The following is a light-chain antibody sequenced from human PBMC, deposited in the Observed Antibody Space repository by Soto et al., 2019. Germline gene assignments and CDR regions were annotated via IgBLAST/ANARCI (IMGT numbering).Light chain of an antibody. J-gene: IGLJ1*01. CDR3: NPYTTLSNRV. CDR2: EVT. CDR1: STDIGAYNY. Sequence: QSVLTQPASVSGSPGQSITISCTGTSTDIGAYNYVSWYQQHPGKAPKLLIYEVTSRPSGVSNRFSGSKSGNTASLTISGLQAEDEANYYCNPYTTLSNRVFGTGTKVTV. V-gene: IGLV2-14*01.